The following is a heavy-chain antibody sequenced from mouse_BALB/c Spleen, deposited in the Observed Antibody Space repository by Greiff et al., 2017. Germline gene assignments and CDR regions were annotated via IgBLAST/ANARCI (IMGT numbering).Heavy chain of an antibody. Sequence: EVKVEESGGGLVQPGGSMKLSCVASGFTFSNYWMNWVRQSPEKGLEWVAEIRLKSNNYATHYAESVKGRFTISRDDSKSSVYLQMNNLRAEDTGIYYCTPPYYYYAMDYWGQGTSVTVSS. V-gene: IGHV6-6*02. D-gene: IGHD2-10*01. J-gene: IGHJ4*01. CDR1: GFTFSNYW. CDR3: TPPYYYYAMDY. CDR2: IRLKSNNYAT.